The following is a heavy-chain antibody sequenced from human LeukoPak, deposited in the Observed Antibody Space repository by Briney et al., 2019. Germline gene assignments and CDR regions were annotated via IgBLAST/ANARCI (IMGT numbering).Heavy chain of an antibody. D-gene: IGHD3-22*01. CDR1: GFTFSSYS. CDR3: GRGRNYYYDSSGFRNWFGP. Sequence: GGSLRLSCAASGFTFSSYSMNWVRQAPGKGLEWVSSISSSSSYIYYADSVKGRFTISRDNAKNSLYLQMNSLRAEDTAVYYCGRGRNYYYDSSGFRNWFGPLGQGTLVTVSS. J-gene: IGHJ5*02. CDR2: ISSSSSYI. V-gene: IGHV3-21*04.